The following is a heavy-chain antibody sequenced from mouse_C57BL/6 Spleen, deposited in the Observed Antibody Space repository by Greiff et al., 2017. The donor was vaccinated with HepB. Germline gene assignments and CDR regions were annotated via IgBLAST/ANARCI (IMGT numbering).Heavy chain of an antibody. CDR1: GYTFTSYG. J-gene: IGHJ3*01. CDR3: ARGGNYYGSSLAWFAY. Sequence: QVQLKQSGAELARPGASVKLSCKASGYTFTSYGISWVKQRTGQGLEWIGEIYPRSGNTYYNEKFKGKATLTADKSSSTAYMELRSLTSEDSAVYFCARGGNYYGSSLAWFAYWGQGTLVTVSA. D-gene: IGHD1-1*01. CDR2: IYPRSGNT. V-gene: IGHV1-81*01.